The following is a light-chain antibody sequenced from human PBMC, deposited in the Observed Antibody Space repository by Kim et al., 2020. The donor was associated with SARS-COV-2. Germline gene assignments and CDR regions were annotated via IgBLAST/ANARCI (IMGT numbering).Light chain of an antibody. J-gene: IGKJ4*01. CDR2: GAS. Sequence: PGERATLSCRGSQTVSRKLARDQEKTGQAPRLPHYGASTRANCIPARFSGSGSGTEFTLTISSLQSEDFAIYYCQQYHNWPPLTFGGGTKVDIK. CDR3: QQYHNWPPLT. V-gene: IGKV3-15*01. CDR1: QTVSRK.